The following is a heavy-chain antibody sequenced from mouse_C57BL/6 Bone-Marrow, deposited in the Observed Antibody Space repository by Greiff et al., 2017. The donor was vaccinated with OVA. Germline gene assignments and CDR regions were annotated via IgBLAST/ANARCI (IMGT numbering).Heavy chain of an antibody. J-gene: IGHJ4*01. CDR3: AREAPPRCYAMDY. V-gene: IGHV1-72*01. Sequence: QVHVKQSGAELVKPGASVKLSCKASGYTFTSYWMHWVKQRPGRGLEWIGRIDPNSGGTKYNEKFKSKATLTVDTPSSTAYMQLSSLTSEDSAVYYCAREAPPRCYAMDYWGQGTSVTVSS. CDR1: GYTFTSYW. CDR2: IDPNSGGT.